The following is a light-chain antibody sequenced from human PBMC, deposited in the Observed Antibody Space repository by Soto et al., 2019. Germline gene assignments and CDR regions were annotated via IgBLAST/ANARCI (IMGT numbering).Light chain of an antibody. Sequence: QPVLTRPPSVSAAPGQRVTISCTGSSSNIGAGYEAHWYQQVPGTAPKLLIYENNNRPSGVPDRFSGSKSGTSASLAITGLQAEDEAEYYCQSYDSSLSGYVFGTGTKLTVL. CDR1: SSNIGAGYE. CDR2: ENN. V-gene: IGLV1-40*01. CDR3: QSYDSSLSGYV. J-gene: IGLJ1*01.